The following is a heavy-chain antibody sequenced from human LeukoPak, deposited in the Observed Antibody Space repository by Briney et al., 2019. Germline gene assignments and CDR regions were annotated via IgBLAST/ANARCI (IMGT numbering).Heavy chain of an antibody. D-gene: IGHD6-25*01. CDR3: ARDRRGGDAFDI. CDR1: GGIFSKYG. Sequence: ASVKVSCKASGGIFSKYGISWVRQAPGQGLEWMGGIIPTFDIANYAQKFQGRVTISADKSTSTDYMELSSLRSEDTAMYYCARDRRGGDAFDIWGQGTMVTVSS. V-gene: IGHV1-69*10. CDR2: IIPTFDIA. J-gene: IGHJ3*02.